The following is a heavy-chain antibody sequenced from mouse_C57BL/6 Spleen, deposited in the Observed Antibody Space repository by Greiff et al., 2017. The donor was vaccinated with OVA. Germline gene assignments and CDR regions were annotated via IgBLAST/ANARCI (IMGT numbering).Heavy chain of an antibody. Sequence: QVQLQQPGAELVKPGASVKVSCKASGYTFTSYWLHWVKQRPGQGLEWIGRIHPYDSDTNYNQKFKGKATLTVDKSSSTAYMQLSSLTSEDSAVYYWAIPTEGWYFDVWGTGTTVTVSS. CDR2: IHPYDSDT. CDR3: AIPTEGWYFDV. CDR1: GYTFTSYW. J-gene: IGHJ1*03. V-gene: IGHV1-74*01.